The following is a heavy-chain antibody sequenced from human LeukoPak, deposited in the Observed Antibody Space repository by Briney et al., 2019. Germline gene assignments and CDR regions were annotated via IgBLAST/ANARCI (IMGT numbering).Heavy chain of an antibody. CDR1: GGSISSGSYY. CDR3: VRELKVPGTDWFDP. D-gene: IGHD2-8*01. CDR2: IYTSGST. V-gene: IGHV4-61*02. Sequence: SETLSLTXTVSGGSISSGSYYWSWIRQPAGKGLEWIGRIYTSGSTNYNPSLKSRVTISVDTSKNQFSLKLSSVTAADTAVYYCVRELKVPGTDWFDPWGQGTLVTVSS. J-gene: IGHJ5*02.